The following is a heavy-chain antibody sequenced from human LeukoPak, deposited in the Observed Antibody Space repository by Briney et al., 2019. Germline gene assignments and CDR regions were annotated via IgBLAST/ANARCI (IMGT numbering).Heavy chain of an antibody. D-gene: IGHD3-16*01. V-gene: IGHV1-18*01. J-gene: IGHJ4*02. CDR1: GYTFTSYG. CDR3: ARRSWGSYYFDY. CDR2: ISAYNGNT. Sequence: ASVKVSCKASGYTFTSYGISWVRQAPGQGPEWTGWISAYNGNTNYAQKLQGRVTMTTDTSTSTAYMELRSLRSDDTAVYYCARRSWGSYYFDYWGQGTLVTVSS.